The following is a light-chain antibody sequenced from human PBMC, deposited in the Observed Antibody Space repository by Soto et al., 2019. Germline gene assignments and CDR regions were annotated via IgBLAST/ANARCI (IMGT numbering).Light chain of an antibody. J-gene: IGLJ1*01. CDR3: GTWDSSLNADV. CDR1: SSNIANNY. V-gene: IGLV1-51*01. CDR2: DTS. Sequence: QSVLTQPPSVSAAPGQRVTISCSGSSSNIANNYVSWFQQVPGTAPKLLIYDTSQRLSGIPDRFSGSKSGTSATLGITGLQTGDEADYYCGTWDSSLNADVFGSGTKLTVL.